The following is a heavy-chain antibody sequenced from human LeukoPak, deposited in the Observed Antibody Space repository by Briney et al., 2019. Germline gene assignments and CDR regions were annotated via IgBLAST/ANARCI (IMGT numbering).Heavy chain of an antibody. CDR3: AVHLRQLPRSFGY. CDR1: GFTFSSYW. D-gene: IGHD2-2*01. J-gene: IGHJ4*02. CDR2: INSDGSST. V-gene: IGHV3-74*01. Sequence: PGGSLRLSCAASGFTFSSYWMHWVRHAPGKGLGWVSRINSDGSSTSYADSVKGRFTISRDNAKNTLYLQMNSLRAEDTAVYYCAVHLRQLPRSFGYWGQGTLVTVSS.